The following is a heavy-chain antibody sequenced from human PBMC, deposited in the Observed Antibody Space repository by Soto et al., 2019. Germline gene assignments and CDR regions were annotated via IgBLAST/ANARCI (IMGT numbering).Heavy chain of an antibody. CDR1: GGSISSSSYY. Sequence: QLQLQESGPGLVKPSETLSLTCTVSGGSISSSSYYWGWIRQPPGKGLEWIGSIYYSGSTYYNPSLKSRVTISVDTSKIQFSLKLSSVTAADSAVYYCARRDDSSGYYYGFDYWGQGTLVTVSS. CDR2: IYYSGST. V-gene: IGHV4-39*01. J-gene: IGHJ4*02. D-gene: IGHD3-22*01. CDR3: ARRDDSSGYYYGFDY.